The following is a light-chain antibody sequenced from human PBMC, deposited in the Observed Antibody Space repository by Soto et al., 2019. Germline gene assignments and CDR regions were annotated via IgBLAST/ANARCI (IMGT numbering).Light chain of an antibody. CDR2: DAS. J-gene: IGKJ4*01. CDR1: QSVSSY. Sequence: EIVLTQSPATLSLSPGERATLSCRASQSVSSYLAWYQQKPGQGPRLLIYDASNRATGIPARFSGSGSGTDFTLTISSLEPADVAVYYCQQRSIWPLTFGGGTKVEI. CDR3: QQRSIWPLT. V-gene: IGKV3-11*01.